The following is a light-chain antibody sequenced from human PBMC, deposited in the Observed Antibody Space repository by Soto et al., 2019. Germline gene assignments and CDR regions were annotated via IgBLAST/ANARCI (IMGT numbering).Light chain of an antibody. CDR2: DVS. J-gene: IGKJ1*01. V-gene: IGKV1-39*01. CDR3: QQSLSTPWS. Sequence: DIQLTQSPSSLSASVGDRVTITCRPSQAINKYLSWFRQKPGKAPEPLIYDVSTLQSGVPSRFSGSGSGTYFTLTISSLQLDDLASYYCQQSLSTPWSFGQGTKV. CDR1: QAINKY.